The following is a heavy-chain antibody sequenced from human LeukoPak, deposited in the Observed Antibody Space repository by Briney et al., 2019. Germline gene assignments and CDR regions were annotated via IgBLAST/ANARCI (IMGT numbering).Heavy chain of an antibody. D-gene: IGHD3-16*01. J-gene: IGHJ4*02. V-gene: IGHV4-59*08. CDR1: GGSISSYY. CDR3: ARGTWPLRLGPFDY. Sequence: KPSETLSLTCTVSGGSISSYYWSWIRQPPGKGLEWIGYIYYSGSTNYNPSLKSRVTISVDTSKNQFSLKLSSVTAADTAVYYCARGTWPLRLGPFDYWGQGTLVTVSS. CDR2: IYYSGST.